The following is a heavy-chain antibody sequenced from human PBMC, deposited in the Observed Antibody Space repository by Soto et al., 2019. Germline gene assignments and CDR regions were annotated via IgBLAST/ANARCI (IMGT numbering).Heavy chain of an antibody. D-gene: IGHD2-21*02. J-gene: IGHJ4*02. V-gene: IGHV3-30-3*01. CDR3: ARESGTHIVVVTAIGSTTFDY. CDR2: ISYDGSNK. Sequence: GGSLRLSYAASGFTFSSYAMHWVRQAPGNGLEWVAVISYDGSNKYYADSVKGRFTISRDNSKNTLYLQMNSLRAEDTAVYYCARESGTHIVVVTAIGSTTFDYWGQGTLVTVSS. CDR1: GFTFSSYA.